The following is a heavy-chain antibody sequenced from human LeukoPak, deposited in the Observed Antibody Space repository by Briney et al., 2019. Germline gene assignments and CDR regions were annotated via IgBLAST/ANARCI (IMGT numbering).Heavy chain of an antibody. D-gene: IGHD4-17*01. CDR2: IYYSGST. Sequence: PSETLSLTCTVSGGSISSYYWSWIRQPPGKGLEWIGYIYYSGSTNYNPSLKSRVTISVDTSKNQFSLKLSSVTAADTAVYYCATDPPTVTPGALDYWGQGTLVTVSS. V-gene: IGHV4-59*01. CDR3: ATDPPTVTPGALDY. CDR1: GGSISSYY. J-gene: IGHJ4*02.